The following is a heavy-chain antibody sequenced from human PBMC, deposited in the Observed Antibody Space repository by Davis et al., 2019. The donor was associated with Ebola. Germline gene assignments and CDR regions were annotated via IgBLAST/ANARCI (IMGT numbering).Heavy chain of an antibody. D-gene: IGHD4-17*01. J-gene: IGHJ3*01. CDR2: IYPGYSDT. V-gene: IGHV5-51*01. CDR1: GYSLTTYR. CDR3: ARLLSTVNQT. Sequence: ESPMPPRHGPGYSLTTYRIGWVRQMPGKGLEWMGIIYPGYSDTRYSPSFQGQVTISADKSISTAYLRWSSLKASDTAMYNCARLLSTVNQTWGQGTMVTVSS.